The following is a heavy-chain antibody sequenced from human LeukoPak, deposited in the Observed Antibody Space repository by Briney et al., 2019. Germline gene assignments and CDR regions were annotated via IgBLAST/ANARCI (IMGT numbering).Heavy chain of an antibody. D-gene: IGHD4-17*01. J-gene: IGHJ5*02. CDR2: INPDGSQT. CDR3: ARDLGYGALDP. V-gene: IGHV3-7*01. Sequence: PGGSLRLSCAASGFTFTSYLMNWVRQAPGKGLEWVALINPDGSQTNYVDSVKGRFTTSRDNAENSLYLQMNSLRAEDTAVYYCARDLGYGALDPWGQGTLDTVSS. CDR1: GFTFTSYL.